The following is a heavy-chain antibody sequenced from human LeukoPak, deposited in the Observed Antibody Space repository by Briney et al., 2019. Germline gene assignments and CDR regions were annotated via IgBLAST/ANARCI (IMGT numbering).Heavy chain of an antibody. V-gene: IGHV3-30*02. CDR2: IRYDGSNR. D-gene: IGHD4-17*01. J-gene: IGHJ4*02. Sequence: GGSLRLSCAASGFSFITYGIHWVRQAPGKGLEWVAFIRYDGSNRFYADSVRGRFTISRDNSKNTVYLQMNSLRAEDTAVYYCAKDRSMTTVTPFDNWGQGTLVAVSS. CDR3: AKDRSMTTVTPFDN. CDR1: GFSFITYG.